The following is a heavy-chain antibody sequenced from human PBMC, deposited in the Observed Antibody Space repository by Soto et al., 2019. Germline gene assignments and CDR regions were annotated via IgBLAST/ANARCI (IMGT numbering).Heavy chain of an antibody. J-gene: IGHJ4*02. CDR1: GVSLNDKY. Sequence: QVLLQESGPGLVKPSETLSLTCSVSGVSLNDKYWTWIRQPPGKGLEWIGYIHYSGSTNYNPSLKSQVTISVDRSKSQFSLNLSSVTAADTAVYYCTRGNGWYEFWGQGTLVTVSS. CDR2: IHYSGST. V-gene: IGHV4-59*01. CDR3: TRGNGWYEF. D-gene: IGHD6-19*01.